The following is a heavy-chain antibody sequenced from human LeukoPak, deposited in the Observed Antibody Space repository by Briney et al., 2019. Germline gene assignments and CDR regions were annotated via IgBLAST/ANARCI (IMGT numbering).Heavy chain of an antibody. CDR1: GFTFSSYW. CDR3: ARGGGLDV. V-gene: IGHV3-7*03. Sequence: GGSLRLSCAASGFTFSSYWMNWARQAPGKGLEWVASINHNGXVNXXVDSVKGRFTISXDNAKNSLYLQMSNLRAEDTAVYFCARGGGLDVWGQGATVTVSS. J-gene: IGHJ6*02. D-gene: IGHD3-16*01. CDR2: INHNGXVN.